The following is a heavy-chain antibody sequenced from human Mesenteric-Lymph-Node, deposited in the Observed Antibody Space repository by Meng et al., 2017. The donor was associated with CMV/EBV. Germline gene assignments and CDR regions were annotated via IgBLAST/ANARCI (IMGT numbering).Heavy chain of an antibody. V-gene: IGHV5-51*01. CDR3: ARIAGDFYDYVVSGQNVLDI. CDR2: IYPTDSDT. D-gene: IGHD3-16*01. Sequence: GESLKISCQGSGSSFTTYWIGWVRQMPGKGLEWMGSIYPTDSDTKYSPSFQGQVTLSADKSNATAYLQWTSLKASDTAMYFCARIAGDFYDYVVSGQNVLDIWGQGTMVTVSS. CDR1: GSSFTTYW. J-gene: IGHJ3*02.